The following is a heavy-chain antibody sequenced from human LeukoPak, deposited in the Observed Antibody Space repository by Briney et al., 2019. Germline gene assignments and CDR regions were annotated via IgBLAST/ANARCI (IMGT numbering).Heavy chain of an antibody. CDR3: SSVYKYGMDV. CDR1: GYTFTSYY. Sequence: ASVTVPCKASGYTFTSYYMHWVRQPPGHGLEWMGILHPSGGKSTYAQKCEVRATLTRATSTSTVYVELSSLRSEDTAVYYCSSVYKYGMDVGGQGTTVSVS. CDR2: LHPSGGKS. V-gene: IGHV1-46*01. J-gene: IGHJ6*01.